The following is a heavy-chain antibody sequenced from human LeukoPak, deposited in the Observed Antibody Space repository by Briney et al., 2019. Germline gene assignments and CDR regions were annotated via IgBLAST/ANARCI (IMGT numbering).Heavy chain of an antibody. CDR1: GGSIGSSSYY. V-gene: IGHV4-39*01. Sequence: PSETLSLTCTVSGGSIGSSSYYWGWIRQPPGKGLEWIGTIYYSGTTYYNPSLKSRVTISVDTSKNQFSLKLSFVTAADTAVYYCARRSYSSGWDYYYYAMDVWGQGTTVTVSS. CDR2: IYYSGTT. CDR3: ARRSYSSGWDYYYYAMDV. D-gene: IGHD6-19*01. J-gene: IGHJ6*02.